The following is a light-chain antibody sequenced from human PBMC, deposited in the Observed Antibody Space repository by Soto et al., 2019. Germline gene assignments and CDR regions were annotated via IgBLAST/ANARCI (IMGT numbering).Light chain of an antibody. Sequence: EIVLTQSPGTLSLSPGERATLSCRASQSVSSSYLAWYQPKPGQAPRLLIYGASSRATGIPDRFSGSGSGTDFTLTISRLEPEDFAVYYCQQYGSSPRFTFGPGTKVDIK. CDR1: QSVSSSY. CDR2: GAS. CDR3: QQYGSSPRFT. J-gene: IGKJ3*01. V-gene: IGKV3-20*01.